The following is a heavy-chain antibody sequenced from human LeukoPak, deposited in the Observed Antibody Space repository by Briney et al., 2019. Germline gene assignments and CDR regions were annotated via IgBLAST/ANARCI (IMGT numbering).Heavy chain of an antibody. Sequence: PGGSLRLSCAASGFTVSSNYMSWVRQAPGKGLEWVSVIYSGGSTYYADSVKGRFTISRDNAKNTLYLQMNSLRAEDTAVYYCARVLAVAGTGIDYWGQGTLVTVSS. V-gene: IGHV3-53*01. CDR1: GFTVSSNY. D-gene: IGHD6-19*01. J-gene: IGHJ4*02. CDR2: IYSGGST. CDR3: ARVLAVAGTGIDY.